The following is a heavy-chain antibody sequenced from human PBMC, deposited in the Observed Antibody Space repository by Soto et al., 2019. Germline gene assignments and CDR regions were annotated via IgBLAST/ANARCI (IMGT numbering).Heavy chain of an antibody. CDR2: IITIFGTP. Sequence: QVQLVQSGAEVKKPGSSVKVSCKASGGIFSTYAISWLRQAPGQGLEWMGGIITIFGTPNYAQRFQDRVTITADESTTTCYMELSRLKSQETAAYYCAIDRDDYGSGNYYNRIDFWGQGTLVTVSS. CDR1: GGIFSTYA. CDR3: AIDRDDYGSGNYYNRIDF. J-gene: IGHJ4*02. D-gene: IGHD3-10*01. V-gene: IGHV1-69*01.